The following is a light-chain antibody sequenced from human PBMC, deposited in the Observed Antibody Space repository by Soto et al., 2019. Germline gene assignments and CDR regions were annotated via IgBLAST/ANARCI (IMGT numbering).Light chain of an antibody. CDR3: CSYAGSYTLV. J-gene: IGLJ2*01. CDR2: DVT. CDR1: GSDVGGYNY. V-gene: IGLV2-11*01. Sequence: QSALTQPRSVSGSPGQSVTISCTGTGSDVGGYNYVSWYQQHTGKAPKLMINDVTTRPSGVPDLFSGSKSGNTASLTISGHQAEDEADYYCCSYAGSYTLVFGGGTKLTVL.